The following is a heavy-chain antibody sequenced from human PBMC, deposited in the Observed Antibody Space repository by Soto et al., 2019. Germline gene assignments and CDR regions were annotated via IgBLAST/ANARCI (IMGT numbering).Heavy chain of an antibody. V-gene: IGHV3-53*01. CDR1: GFTVSSNY. Sequence: PGGSLRLSCAASGFTVSSNYMSWVRQAPGKGLEWVSVIYSGGSTYYADSVKGRLTISRDNSKNTLYLQMNSLRAEDTAVYYCARETRRYYDFWSGEDPYGMDVWGQGTTVTV. CDR2: IYSGGST. CDR3: ARETRRYYDFWSGEDPYGMDV. D-gene: IGHD3-3*01. J-gene: IGHJ6*02.